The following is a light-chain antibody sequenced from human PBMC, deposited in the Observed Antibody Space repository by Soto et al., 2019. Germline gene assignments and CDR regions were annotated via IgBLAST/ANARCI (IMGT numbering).Light chain of an antibody. CDR2: HAS. CDR1: QSVSSY. J-gene: IGKJ1*01. V-gene: IGKV3-11*01. CDR3: QQHSTWPWT. Sequence: EIVLTQSPATLSLSPGERTTLSCRASQSVSSYFAWYQQSPGQAPRLLIYHASNRATGIPARFSGSGSGTDFTLTISSLEPEDFAFYYCQQHSTWPWTFGQGTKVEFK.